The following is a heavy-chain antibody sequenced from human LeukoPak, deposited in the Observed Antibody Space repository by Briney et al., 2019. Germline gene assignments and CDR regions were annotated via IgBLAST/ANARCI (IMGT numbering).Heavy chain of an antibody. CDR1: GFTVSSNY. CDR3: AKARLSTGWAYNDY. Sequence: GGSLRLSCAASGFTVSSNYMSWVRQAPGKGLEWASAIVGSGGATFYADSVKGRFTISRDNSKNTVFLQMNSLRAEDTAVYYCAKARLSTGWAYNDYWGPGTLVTVSS. CDR2: IVGSGGAT. J-gene: IGHJ4*02. V-gene: IGHV3-23*01. D-gene: IGHD6-19*01.